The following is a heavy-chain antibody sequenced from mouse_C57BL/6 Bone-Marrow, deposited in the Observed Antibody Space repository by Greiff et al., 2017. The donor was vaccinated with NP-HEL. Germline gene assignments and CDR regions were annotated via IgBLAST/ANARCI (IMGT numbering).Heavy chain of an antibody. D-gene: IGHD2-5*01. CDR3: ARRGGDSNYGFYWYFDV. CDR1: GYTFTDYN. V-gene: IGHV1-18*01. Sequence: EVQGVESGPELVKPGASVKIPCKASGYTFTDYNMDWVKQSHGKSLEWIGDINPNNGGTIYNQKFKGKATLTVDKSSSTAYMELRSLTSEDTAVYYCARRGGDSNYGFYWYFDVWGTGTTVTVSS. J-gene: IGHJ1*03. CDR2: INPNNGGT.